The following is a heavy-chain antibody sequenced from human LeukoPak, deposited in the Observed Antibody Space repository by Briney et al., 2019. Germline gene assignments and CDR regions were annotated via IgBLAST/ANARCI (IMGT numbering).Heavy chain of an antibody. CDR3: ARDSGSPQDAFDI. CDR1: GFTFSSYS. J-gene: IGHJ3*02. D-gene: IGHD6-13*01. Sequence: GGSLRLSCAASGFTFSSYSMNWVRQAPGKGLEWVSSISSGSSFIYYADSVKGRFTISRNNAKNSLYLQMNSLRAEDTAVYYCARDSGSPQDAFDIWGQGTMVTVSS. V-gene: IGHV3-21*01. CDR2: ISSGSSFI.